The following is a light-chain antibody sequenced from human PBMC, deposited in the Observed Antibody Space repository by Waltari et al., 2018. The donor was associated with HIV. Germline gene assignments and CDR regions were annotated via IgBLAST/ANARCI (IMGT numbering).Light chain of an antibody. CDR1: ALPKKY. CDR2: KDI. V-gene: IGLV3-25*03. CDR3: QSTDHDGTWV. Sequence: SYELTQPPSVSVSPGQTARNSCSRGALPKKYSSWYGQKPGQAPVLIIYKDIERPSGIPERISGSRSGTGVTLTISDVQAEDEGDYYCQSTDHDGTWVFGGGTKLTVL. J-gene: IGLJ3*02.